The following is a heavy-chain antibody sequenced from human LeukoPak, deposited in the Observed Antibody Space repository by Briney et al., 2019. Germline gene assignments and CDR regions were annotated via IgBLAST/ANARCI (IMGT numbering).Heavy chain of an antibody. V-gene: IGHV4-59*08. CDR2: IYYSGST. D-gene: IGHD4-11*01. CDR1: GGSISSYY. Sequence: MASEALSLTCTVSGGSISSYYWSWIRQPPVKGLEWIGYIYYSGSTNYNPSLKSRVTISVDTSKNQFSLKLSSVTAANTAVYYCARTMTTVTTPLSYYYGMDVWGQGTTVTVSS. J-gene: IGHJ6*02. CDR3: ARTMTTVTTPLSYYYGMDV.